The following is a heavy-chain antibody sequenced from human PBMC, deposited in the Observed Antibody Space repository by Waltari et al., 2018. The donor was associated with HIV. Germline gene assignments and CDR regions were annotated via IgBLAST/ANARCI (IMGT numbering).Heavy chain of an antibody. Sequence: QVQLVESGGGVVQPGRSLRLSCATSGFTLSSYGMHWVRQAPGKGLEWVTVIWYDGSKEYYADSVKGRFTISRDNSKNTLYLQMNSLRIEDTAVYYCARKYSSSWGAPFDYWGQGTLVTVSS. D-gene: IGHD6-13*01. CDR3: ARKYSSSWGAPFDY. J-gene: IGHJ4*02. V-gene: IGHV3-33*01. CDR1: GFTLSSYG. CDR2: IWYDGSKE.